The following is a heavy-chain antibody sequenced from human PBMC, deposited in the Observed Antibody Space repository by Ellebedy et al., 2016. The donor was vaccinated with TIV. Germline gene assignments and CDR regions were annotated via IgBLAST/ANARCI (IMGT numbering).Heavy chain of an antibody. CDR1: GYTLTELS. J-gene: IGHJ2*01. V-gene: IGHV1-24*01. Sequence: AASVKVSCKVSGYTLTELSMHWVRQAPGKGLEWMGGFDPEDGETIYAQKFQGRVTMTEDTSTDTAYMELSSLRSDDTAVYYCARGIAAAGPTLVLWYFDLWGRGTLVTVSS. CDR2: FDPEDGET. D-gene: IGHD6-13*01. CDR3: ARGIAAAGPTLVLWYFDL.